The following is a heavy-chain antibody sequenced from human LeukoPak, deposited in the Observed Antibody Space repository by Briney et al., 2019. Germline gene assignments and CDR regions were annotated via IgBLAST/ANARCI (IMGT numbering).Heavy chain of an antibody. CDR2: INPNNGGT. V-gene: IGHV1-2*02. J-gene: IGHJ4*02. Sequence: ASVKVSFKAFGYTIAGYYTHWVRQAPGQGLEWMGWINPNNGGTNSAQKFQGRVTMTRDTSIGTAYMELNRLTYDDTAVYYCGRDRHWNQGNFDYWGQGTLVTVSS. CDR1: GYTIAGYY. CDR3: GRDRHWNQGNFDY. D-gene: IGHD1-1*01.